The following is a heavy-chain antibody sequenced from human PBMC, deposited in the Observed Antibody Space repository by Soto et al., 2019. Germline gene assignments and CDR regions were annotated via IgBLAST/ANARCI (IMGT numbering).Heavy chain of an antibody. V-gene: IGHV1-69*01. CDR1: GVSFNNNG. J-gene: IGHJ6*02. CDR2: VSPPFRTS. CDR3: ARVLYYGSGSYSPYGMDV. Sequence: QVQLVQSVAEVKKPGSSVKVSCKTSGVSFNNNGIGWVRQAPGHGLEWMGGVSPPFRTSNYARKFQGRISITADASTGTVNMELRSLTSEDTAQYYCARVLYYGSGSYSPYGMDVWGQGTTVTVSS. D-gene: IGHD3-10*01.